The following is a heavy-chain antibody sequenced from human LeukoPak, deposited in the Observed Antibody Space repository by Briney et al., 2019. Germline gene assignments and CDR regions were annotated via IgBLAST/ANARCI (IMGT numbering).Heavy chain of an antibody. V-gene: IGHV4-61*02. D-gene: IGHD3-10*01. CDR1: GGSISSGSYY. J-gene: IGHJ4*02. CDR3: ARALLWFGGEFDY. CDR2: IYTSGST. Sequence: PSQTLSLTCTVSGGSISSGSYYWSWIRQPAGKGLEWIGRIYTSGSTNYNPSLKRRVTISEDTSKTQFSLKLSSVTAAVTAVYYCARALLWFGGEFDYWGQGTLVTVSS.